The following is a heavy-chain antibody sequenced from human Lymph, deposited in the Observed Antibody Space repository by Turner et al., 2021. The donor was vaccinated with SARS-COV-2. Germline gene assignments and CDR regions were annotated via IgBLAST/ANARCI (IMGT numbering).Heavy chain of an antibody. Sequence: QVQLVQSGAEVKKPGSSVKVSCKASGGTFSTYVISWVRQAPGQGLEWMGGIIPILGIAYYAQKFQGRVTITADKSTSTAYMELSSLRSEDTAVYHCARRHSGNYDAFDIWGQGTMVTVSS. CDR2: IIPILGIA. V-gene: IGHV1-69*10. CDR1: GGTFSTYV. D-gene: IGHD1-26*01. CDR3: ARRHSGNYDAFDI. J-gene: IGHJ3*02.